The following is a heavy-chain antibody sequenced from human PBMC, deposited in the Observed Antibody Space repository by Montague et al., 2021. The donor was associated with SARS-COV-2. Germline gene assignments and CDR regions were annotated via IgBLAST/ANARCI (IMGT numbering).Heavy chain of an antibody. CDR1: GASVSGSSYY. V-gene: IGHV4-39*01. Sequence: SETLSLTCTVSGASVSGSSYYWGWIRQPPGKGLEWIGSLNYGGNAYYNPSLMSRVTISVDTSKNQFSLKLSSVTAADTAVYYCARTYYDILTGYYNRGAFDIWGQGTMVTVSS. CDR2: LNYGGNA. J-gene: IGHJ3*02. D-gene: IGHD3-9*01. CDR3: ARTYYDILTGYYNRGAFDI.